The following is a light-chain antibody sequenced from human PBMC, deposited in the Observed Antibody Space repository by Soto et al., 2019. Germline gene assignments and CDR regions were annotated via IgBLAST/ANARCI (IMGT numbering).Light chain of an antibody. CDR2: DAS. V-gene: IGKV3-11*01. CDR1: QSVSSY. Sequence: EIVLTQSPATLSLSPGERATLSCRASQSVSSYLAWYQQKPGQAPRLLIYDASNRATGIPARFSGSGSGTDFTLTSSSLEHEDFAVYCCQQRSNWPYTFGQGTKLEIK. CDR3: QQRSNWPYT. J-gene: IGKJ2*01.